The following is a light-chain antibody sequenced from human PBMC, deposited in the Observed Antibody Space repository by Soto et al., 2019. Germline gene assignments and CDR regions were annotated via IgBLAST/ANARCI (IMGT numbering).Light chain of an antibody. V-gene: IGLV1-47*01. Sequence: QSVLTQPPSASGTPGQRVTISCSGSSSNIGSNYVYWYQQLPGTAPKLIIYRNNQRPSGVPDRFSGSKSGTSASLAISGLRSEDEAGYYCAAWDDSLSGRSFGTGTKLTVL. CDR2: RNN. CDR1: SSNIGSNY. J-gene: IGLJ1*01. CDR3: AAWDDSLSGRS.